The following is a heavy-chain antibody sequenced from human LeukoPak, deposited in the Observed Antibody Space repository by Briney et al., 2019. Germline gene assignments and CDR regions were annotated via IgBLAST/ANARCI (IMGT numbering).Heavy chain of an antibody. CDR1: GGSFSGYY. V-gene: IGHV4-34*01. CDR3: ARRKTMVRVFDY. J-gene: IGHJ4*02. CDR2: INHSGST. D-gene: IGHD3-10*01. Sequence: SETLSLTCAVYGGSFSGYYWSWIRQPPGKGLEWIGEINHSGSTNYNPSLKSRVTISVDTSKNQFSLKLSSVTAADTAVYYCARRKTMVRVFDYWGQGTLVTVSS.